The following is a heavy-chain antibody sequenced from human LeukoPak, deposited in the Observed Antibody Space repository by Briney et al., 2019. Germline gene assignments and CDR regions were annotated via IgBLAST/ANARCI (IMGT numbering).Heavy chain of an antibody. CDR3: AKAFDSSGTDAFDI. V-gene: IGHV3-23*01. Sequence: GSLRISCAAPGFTFSKFAMSRGRQAPGEGLEWVLAISGSGGSTYYADSVKGRFTISRDNSKNTLYLQMNSLRAEDTAVYYCAKAFDSSGTDAFDIWGQGTMVTVSS. J-gene: IGHJ3*02. CDR2: ISGSGGST. CDR1: GFTFSKFA. D-gene: IGHD3-22*01.